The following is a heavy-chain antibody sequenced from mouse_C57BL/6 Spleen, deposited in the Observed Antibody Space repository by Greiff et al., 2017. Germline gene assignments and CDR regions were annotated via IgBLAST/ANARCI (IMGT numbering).Heavy chain of an antibody. CDR1: GYTFTSYW. V-gene: IGHV1-61*01. CDR3: ARSDYDSYYFDY. D-gene: IGHD2-4*01. Sequence: QVQLKQPGAELVRPGSSVKLSCKASGYTFTSYWMDWVKQRPGQGLEWIGNIYPSDSETHYNQKFKDKATLTVDKSSNTAYMQGSSLTSEDSAVYYCARSDYDSYYFDYWGQGTTRTVSS. J-gene: IGHJ2*01. CDR2: IYPSDSET.